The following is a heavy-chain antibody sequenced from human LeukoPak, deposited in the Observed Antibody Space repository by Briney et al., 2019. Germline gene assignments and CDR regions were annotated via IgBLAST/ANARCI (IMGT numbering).Heavy chain of an antibody. Sequence: GGSLRLSCAASGFTVSSNYMSWVRQAPGKGLEWVSVIYSGGSTYYADSVKGRFTISRDNSKNTLYLQMNSLRAEDTAVYYCAKDLGRYRNNFFDYWGQGNLVTVSS. CDR1: GFTVSSNY. CDR3: AKDLGRYRNNFFDY. CDR2: IYSGGST. V-gene: IGHV3-66*01. J-gene: IGHJ4*02. D-gene: IGHD1-26*01.